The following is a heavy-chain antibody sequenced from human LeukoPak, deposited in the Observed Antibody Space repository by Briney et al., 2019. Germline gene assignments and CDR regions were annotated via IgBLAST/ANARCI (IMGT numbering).Heavy chain of an antibody. Sequence: GESLKISCKDSGNTFTNQWIGWVRQMPGKGLEWMGFIYPGDSYTRYSPSFEGQVTISADKSIRTAYLRWSSLKASDTAIYYCARPSRPYCGGGSCYSDFYVMDVWGQGTTVTLS. CDR3: ARPSRPYCGGGSCYSDFYVMDV. CDR1: GNTFTNQW. J-gene: IGHJ6*02. CDR2: IYPGDSYT. D-gene: IGHD2-15*01. V-gene: IGHV5-51*01.